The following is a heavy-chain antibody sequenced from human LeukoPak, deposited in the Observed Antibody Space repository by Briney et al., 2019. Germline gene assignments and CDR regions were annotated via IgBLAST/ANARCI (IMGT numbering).Heavy chain of an antibody. V-gene: IGHV3-21*01. CDR3: AREVENTSGWYSHFDY. Sequence: GGSLRLSCAASGFSFSSYSMNWVRQAPGKGLEWVSSISTSNSYIYYADSVKGRFTISRDNAKNSLYLQMNSLRAEDTAVYYCAREVENTSGWYSHFDYWGQGTLVTVSS. J-gene: IGHJ4*02. D-gene: IGHD6-19*01. CDR2: ISTSNSYI. CDR1: GFSFSSYS.